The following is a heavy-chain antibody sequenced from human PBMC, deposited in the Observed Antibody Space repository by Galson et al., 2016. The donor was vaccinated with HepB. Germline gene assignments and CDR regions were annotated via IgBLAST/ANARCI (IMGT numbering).Heavy chain of an antibody. Sequence: PALVKPTQTLTLTCSFSGFSLSTGGVGVGWIRQSPGKALEWLAVIYWDDDKRYSPSLKSRLTITKDTSKNRVVLRMTNMDPVDTATYYCAHRRYSYGRARFDYWGQGTLVTVSS. D-gene: IGHD5-18*01. J-gene: IGHJ4*02. V-gene: IGHV2-5*02. CDR2: IYWDDDK. CDR3: AHRRYSYGRARFDY. CDR1: GFSLSTGGVG.